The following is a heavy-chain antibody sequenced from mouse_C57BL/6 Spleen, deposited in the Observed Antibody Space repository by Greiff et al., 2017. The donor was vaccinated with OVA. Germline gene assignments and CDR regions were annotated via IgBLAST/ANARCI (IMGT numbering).Heavy chain of an antibody. D-gene: IGHD1-1*01. CDR1: GYTFTSYW. CDR2: IYPSDSET. Sequence: QVQLQQPGAELVRPGSSVKLSCKASGYTFTSYWMDWVKQRPGQGLEWIGNIYPSDSETYYNQKFKDKATLTVDKSSSTAYMQLSSLTSEDSAVYYCASVVAPYWYFDVWGTGTTVTVSS. CDR3: ASVVAPYWYFDV. V-gene: IGHV1-61*01. J-gene: IGHJ1*03.